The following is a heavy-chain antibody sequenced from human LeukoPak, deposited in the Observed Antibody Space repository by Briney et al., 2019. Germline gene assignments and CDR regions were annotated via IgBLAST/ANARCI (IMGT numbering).Heavy chain of an antibody. D-gene: IGHD2-2*01. CDR2: LSFGGGTI. V-gene: IGHV3-23*01. J-gene: IGHJ4*02. CDR3: AKEVVPGTSRSFDY. CDR1: GFTFSSYT. Sequence: GGSLRLSCAASGFTFSSYTMSWVRHAPGKGLECVSSLSFGGGTIYYADSVKGRFTISRDTSKNTLYLQMNSLRAEDTAIYYCAKEVVPGTSRSFDYWGQGTLVTVSS.